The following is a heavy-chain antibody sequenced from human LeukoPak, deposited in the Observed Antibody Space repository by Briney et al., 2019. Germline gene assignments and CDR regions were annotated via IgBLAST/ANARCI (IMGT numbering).Heavy chain of an antibody. J-gene: IGHJ3*02. D-gene: IGHD3-22*01. V-gene: IGHV3-49*04. CDR2: IRSQLYGATT. CDR3: TTSSSYYHDAFDI. CDR1: GFTFSSYG. Sequence: GGSLRLSCAASGFTFSSYGMHWVRQAPGKGLEWVGFIRSQLYGATTEDAASVKGRFAISRDDSKSIAYLQMNSLETEDTALYYCTTSSSYYHDAFDIWGQGTMVTVSS.